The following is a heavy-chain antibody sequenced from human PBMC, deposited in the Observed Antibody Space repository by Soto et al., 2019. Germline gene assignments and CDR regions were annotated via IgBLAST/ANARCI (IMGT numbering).Heavy chain of an antibody. J-gene: IGHJ4*02. V-gene: IGHV3-48*03. Sequence: PGGSLRLSCAASGFTFSSFEMSWVRQAPGKGLEWISYISSSDNSIYYADSVKGRFTNSKDNAKNSLFLQMNSLRAEDTAVYYCARVFFWYFGAWTPDYWGQGTLVTVSS. CDR1: GFTFSSFE. CDR3: ARVFFWYFGAWTPDY. CDR2: ISSSDNSI. D-gene: IGHD6-13*01.